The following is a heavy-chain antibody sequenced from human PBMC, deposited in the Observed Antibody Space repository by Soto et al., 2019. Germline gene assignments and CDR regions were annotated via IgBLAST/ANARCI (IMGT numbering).Heavy chain of an antibody. CDR2: IHPSGGST. V-gene: IGHV1-46*01. Sequence: QVQLVQSGAEVKKPGASVRISCRASGYNFRDHYIHWVRQAPGHGLEWMGIIHPSGGSTSYAQNFRGRVTMTSDTSTTTVYIEINSLRSEDTALYYCARASGGLDFWGQGTLVTVSS. CDR3: ARASGGLDF. J-gene: IGHJ4*02. D-gene: IGHD3-16*01. CDR1: GYNFRDHY.